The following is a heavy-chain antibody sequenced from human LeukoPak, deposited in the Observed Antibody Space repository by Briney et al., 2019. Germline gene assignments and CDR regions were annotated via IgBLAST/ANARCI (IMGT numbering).Heavy chain of an antibody. D-gene: IGHD6-19*01. J-gene: IGHJ2*01. V-gene: IGHV3-23*01. CDR2: ISDSGDNT. CDR1: GFTFSSYA. CDR3: AKLYSSGWSPNWYFDL. Sequence: GGSLRLSCAASGFTFSSYAMNWVRQTPGKGLEWVSTISDSGDNTYYADSVKGRFTISRDNSKNTLYLQMNSLRAEDTAVYYCAKLYSSGWSPNWYFDLWGRGTLVSVSS.